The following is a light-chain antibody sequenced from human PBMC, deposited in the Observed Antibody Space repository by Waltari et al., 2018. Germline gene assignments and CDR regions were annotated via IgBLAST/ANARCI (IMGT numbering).Light chain of an antibody. J-gene: IGKJ3*01. V-gene: IGKV1-9*01. Sequence: IQFTQSPSSLSASVGDRVTITCRASQGISSYLAWYQQKPGKAPELLIYAASTLQSGVPSRFSGSGSGTDFTLTISSLQPDDFATYYCQQLNSYPLSFGPGTKVDVK. CDR2: AAS. CDR1: QGISSY. CDR3: QQLNSYPLS.